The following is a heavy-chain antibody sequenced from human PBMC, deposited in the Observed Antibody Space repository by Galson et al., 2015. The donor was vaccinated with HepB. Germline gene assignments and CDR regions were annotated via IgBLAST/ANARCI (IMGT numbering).Heavy chain of an antibody. D-gene: IGHD3-22*01. Sequence: SVKVSCKASGFTFTSSAMQWVRQARGQRLEWIGWIVVGSGNTNYAQKFQERVTITRDMSTSTAYMELSSLRSEDTAVYYCAAARVVVNTLDVYYFDYWGQGTLVTVSS. V-gene: IGHV1-58*02. CDR3: AAARVVVNTLDVYYFDY. J-gene: IGHJ4*02. CDR2: IVVGSGNT. CDR1: GFTFTSSA.